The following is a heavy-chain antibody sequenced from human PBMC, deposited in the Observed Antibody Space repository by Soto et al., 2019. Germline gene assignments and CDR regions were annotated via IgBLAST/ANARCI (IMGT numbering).Heavy chain of an antibody. CDR3: ARVSRKFPSGSGYDY. CDR2: INAGNGNT. V-gene: IGHV1-3*01. D-gene: IGHD3-3*01. CDR1: GYTFTSYA. J-gene: IGHJ4*02. Sequence: ASVKVSCKASGYTFTSYAMHWVRQAPGQRLEWMGWINAGNGNTKYSQKFQGRVTITRDTSASTAYMELSSLRSEDTAVYYCARVSRKFPSGSGYDYWGQGTLVTVSS.